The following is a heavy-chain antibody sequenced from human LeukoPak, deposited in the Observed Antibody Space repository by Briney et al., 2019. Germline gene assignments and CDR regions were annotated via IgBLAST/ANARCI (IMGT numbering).Heavy chain of an antibody. CDR1: GYTFTSYG. J-gene: IGHJ5*02. D-gene: IGHD3-3*01. CDR3: ARTGIWSDMEDWFDP. CDR2: ISAYNCNT. Sequence: GASVKVSCKASGYTFTSYGISWVRQAPGQGLEWMGWISAYNCNTNYAQKLQGRVTMTTDTSTSTAYMELRSLRFDDTAVYYCARTGIWSDMEDWFDPWGQGTLVTVSS. V-gene: IGHV1-18*04.